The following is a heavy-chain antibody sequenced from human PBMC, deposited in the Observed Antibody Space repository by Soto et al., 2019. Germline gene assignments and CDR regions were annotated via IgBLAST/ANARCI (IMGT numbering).Heavy chain of an antibody. CDR3: ARDGIAAAGNDAFDI. J-gene: IGHJ3*02. CDR1: GFTVSSNY. Sequence: EVKLVESGGGLVQPGGSLRLSCAASGFTVSSNYMSWVRQAPGKGLEWVSVIYSGGSTYYADSVKGRFTISRHNSKNTLYLQMNSLRAEDTAVYYCARDGIAAAGNDAFDIWGQGTMVTVSS. CDR2: IYSGGST. D-gene: IGHD6-13*01. V-gene: IGHV3-53*04.